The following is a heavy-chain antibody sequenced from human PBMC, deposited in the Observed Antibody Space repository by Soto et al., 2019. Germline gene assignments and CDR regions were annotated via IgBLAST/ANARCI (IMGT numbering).Heavy chain of an antibody. CDR2: ISAYNGNT. Sequence: ASVKVSCKASGYTFTSYGISWVRQAPGQGLEWMGWISAYNGNTNYAQKLQGRVTMTTDTSTSTAYMELRSLRSDDTAEYYCARVPGDFWSGYYLEYYGMDVWGQGTTVTVSS. D-gene: IGHD3-3*01. J-gene: IGHJ6*02. CDR3: ARVPGDFWSGYYLEYYGMDV. CDR1: GYTFTSYG. V-gene: IGHV1-18*01.